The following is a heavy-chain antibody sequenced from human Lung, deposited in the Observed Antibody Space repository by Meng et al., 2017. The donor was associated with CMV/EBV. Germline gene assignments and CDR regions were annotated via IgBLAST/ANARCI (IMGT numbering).Heavy chain of an antibody. D-gene: IGHD1-26*01. CDR3: ARGKQDAWELLAY. V-gene: IGHV4-4*03. CDR1: GVSISSNIR. CDR2: IDDSGST. J-gene: IGHJ4*02. Sequence: VPMQDPLPGLGSPQGPASLASGVSGVSISSNIRWTWVRQPPGKGLEWIGDIDDSGSTNYNPSLNSRISISLDKSKNHFSLKVNSVTAADTAVYYCARGKQDAWELLAYWGQGALVTVSS.